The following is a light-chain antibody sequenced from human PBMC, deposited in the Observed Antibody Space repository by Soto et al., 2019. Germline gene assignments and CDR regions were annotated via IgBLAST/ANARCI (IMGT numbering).Light chain of an antibody. CDR1: QSVRSN. V-gene: IGKV3-15*01. J-gene: IGKJ1*01. Sequence: IVMPQSPSTLSVSPGEEVTLSCRATQSVRSNLAWYQQKPGQAPRLLIYGASTGATGIPARFSGSGSGTEFTLTISSLQSEDFAVYYCQQYNYWPPWTFGQGTKV. CDR2: GAS. CDR3: QQYNYWPPWT.